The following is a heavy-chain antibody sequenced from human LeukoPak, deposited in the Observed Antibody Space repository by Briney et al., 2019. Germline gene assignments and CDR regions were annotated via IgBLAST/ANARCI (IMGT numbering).Heavy chain of an antibody. D-gene: IGHD6-19*01. J-gene: IGHJ5*02. V-gene: IGHV3-48*01. CDR3: AKVAVAGTNWFDP. Sequence: GGSLRLSCAASGFTFSTYSMSWVRQAPGKGLEWVSYISTSSSPIYYADSVKGRFTISRDNAKNSLYLQMNSLRAEDTAVYYCAKVAVAGTNWFDPWGQGTLVTVSS. CDR2: ISTSSSPI. CDR1: GFTFSTYS.